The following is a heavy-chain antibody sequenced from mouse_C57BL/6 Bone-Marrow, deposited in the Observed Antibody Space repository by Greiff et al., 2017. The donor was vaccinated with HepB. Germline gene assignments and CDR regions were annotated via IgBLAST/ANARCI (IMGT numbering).Heavy chain of an antibody. V-gene: IGHV5-6*01. CDR1: GFTFSSYG. Sequence: DVQLVESGGDLVKPGGSLKLSCAASGFTFSSYGMSWVRQTPDKRLEWVATISSGGSYTYYPDSVKGRFTISRDNAKNTLYLQMSSLKSEDTAMYYCARRSPRYFDVWGTGTTVTVSS. CDR2: ISSGGSYT. J-gene: IGHJ1*03. CDR3: ARRSPRYFDV.